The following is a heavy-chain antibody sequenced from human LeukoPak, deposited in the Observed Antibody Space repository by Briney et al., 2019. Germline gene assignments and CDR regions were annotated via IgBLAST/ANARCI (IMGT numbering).Heavy chain of an antibody. Sequence: GGSLRLTCAASGFTFNNYWMSWVRQAPGKGLEGVANIKQDGSEKYYVDSVKGRFTVSRDNANNSVYLQLNSLRAEDTAVFYCARFSRSSYGGYYFDYWGQGTLVTVSS. CDR1: GFTFNNYW. J-gene: IGHJ4*02. CDR3: ARFSRSSYGGYYFDY. V-gene: IGHV3-7*01. CDR2: IKQDGSEK. D-gene: IGHD6-6*01.